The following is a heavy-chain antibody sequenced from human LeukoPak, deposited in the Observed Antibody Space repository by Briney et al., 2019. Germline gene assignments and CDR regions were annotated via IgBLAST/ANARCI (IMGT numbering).Heavy chain of an antibody. Sequence: ASVKVSCKASGYTFTGYYMHWVRQAPGQGLEWMGWINPNSGGTNYAQKFQGRVTMTRDTSISTAYMELSRLRSDDTAVYYCARDRWFGELSCDCWGQGTLVTVSS. V-gene: IGHV1-2*02. CDR2: INPNSGGT. CDR1: GYTFTGYY. D-gene: IGHD3-10*01. CDR3: ARDRWFGELSCDC. J-gene: IGHJ4*02.